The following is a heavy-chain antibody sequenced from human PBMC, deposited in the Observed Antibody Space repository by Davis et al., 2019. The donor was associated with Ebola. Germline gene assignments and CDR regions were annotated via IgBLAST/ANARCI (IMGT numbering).Heavy chain of an antibody. CDR3: AKTFFRYFDWLSHKGGYYFDY. Sequence: PGGSLRLSCAASGFTFSSYAMSWVRQAPGKGLEWVSAISGSGGSTYYADSVKGRFTISRDNSKNTLYLQMNSLRAEDTAVYYCAKTFFRYFDWLSHKGGYYFDYWGQGTLVTVSS. CDR1: GFTFSSYA. CDR2: ISGSGGST. J-gene: IGHJ4*02. D-gene: IGHD3-9*01. V-gene: IGHV3-23*01.